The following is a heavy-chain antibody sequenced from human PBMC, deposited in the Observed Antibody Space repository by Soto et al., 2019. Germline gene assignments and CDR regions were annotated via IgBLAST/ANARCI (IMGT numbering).Heavy chain of an antibody. V-gene: IGHV4-39*01. CDR1: GGSISSSSYY. CDR3: ARQADRYGDGVYYYYGMDV. J-gene: IGHJ6*02. Sequence: KPSETLSLTCTVSGGSISSSSYYWGWIRQPPGKGLEWIGSIYYSGSTYYNPSLKSRVTISVDTSKNQFSLKLSSVTAADTAVYYCARQADRYGDGVYYYYGMDVWGQGTTVTVSS. CDR2: IYYSGST. D-gene: IGHD4-17*01.